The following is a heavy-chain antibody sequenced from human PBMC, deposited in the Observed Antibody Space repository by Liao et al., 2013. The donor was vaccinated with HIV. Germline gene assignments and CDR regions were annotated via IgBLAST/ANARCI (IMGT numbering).Heavy chain of an antibody. CDR1: GGSISSGDYY. J-gene: IGHJ1*01. D-gene: IGHD3-3*01. V-gene: IGHV4-30-4*08. CDR3: ARGGATTYYDFWSGYRGDFQH. Sequence: QVQLQESGPGLVKPSQTLSLTCTVSGGSISSGDYYWSWIRQPPGKGLEWIGYIYYSGSTYYNPSLKSRVTISVDTSKNQFSLKLSSVTAADTAVYYCARGGATTYYDFWSGYRGDFQHWGQGTLVTVSS. CDR2: IYYSGST.